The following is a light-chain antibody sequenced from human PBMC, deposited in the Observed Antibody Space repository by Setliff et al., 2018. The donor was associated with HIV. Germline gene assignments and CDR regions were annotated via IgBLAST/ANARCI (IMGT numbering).Light chain of an antibody. CDR2: DVS. CDR3: RSYTGSGTYV. Sequence: QSALTQPASVSGSPGQSITISCTGTSSDIGGYNYVSWYRQHPGKAPKLMIYDVSNRPSGVSIRFSASKSGSTASLTISGLQPEDEADYYCRSYTGSGTYVFGTGTKVTVL. V-gene: IGLV2-14*03. CDR1: SSDIGGYNY. J-gene: IGLJ1*01.